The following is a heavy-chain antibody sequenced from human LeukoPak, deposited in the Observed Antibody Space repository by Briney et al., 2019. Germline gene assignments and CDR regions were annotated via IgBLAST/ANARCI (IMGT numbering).Heavy chain of an antibody. J-gene: IGHJ5*02. CDR3: ARYNYDFWSGYSKWFDP. CDR1: GGSISSSY. CDR2: IYYSGST. D-gene: IGHD3-3*01. Sequence: SETLSLTCTVSGGSISSSYWSWIRQPPGKGLEWIGYIYYSGSTNYNPSLKSRVTISVDTSKNQFSLKLSSVTAADTAVYYCARYNYDFWSGYSKWFDPWGQGTLVTVSS. V-gene: IGHV4-59*01.